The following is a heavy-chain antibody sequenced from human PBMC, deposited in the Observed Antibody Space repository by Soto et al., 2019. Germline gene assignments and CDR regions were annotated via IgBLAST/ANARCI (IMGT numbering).Heavy chain of an antibody. CDR1: GVPFSPYR. J-gene: IGHJ4*02. CDR3: ASSHQPGSYGTYFVH. V-gene: IGHV3-48*02. Sequence: GDLRLSFASYGVPFSPYRMHWVRQAPGPGLEWVSYISGSSDDIKYVDSVKGRFTISRDNAKNSRYLQMNSRRDEDTAVYYWASSHQPGSYGTYFVHRGQGTLV. CDR2: ISGSSDDI. D-gene: IGHD1-26*01.